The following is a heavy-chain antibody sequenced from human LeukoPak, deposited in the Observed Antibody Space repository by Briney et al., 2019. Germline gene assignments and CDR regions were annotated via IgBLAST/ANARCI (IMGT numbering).Heavy chain of an antibody. CDR3: ANSRSRAHYDILTGYEDY. V-gene: IGHV3-23*01. CDR2: ISGSGGST. D-gene: IGHD3-9*01. CDR1: GFTFSSYA. Sequence: PGGSLRLSCAASGFTFSSYAMSWVRQAPGKGLEWVSAISGSGGSTYYADSVKGRFTISRDNSKNTLYLQMNSLRAEDTAVYYCANSRSRAHYDILTGYEDYWGQGTLVTVSS. J-gene: IGHJ4*02.